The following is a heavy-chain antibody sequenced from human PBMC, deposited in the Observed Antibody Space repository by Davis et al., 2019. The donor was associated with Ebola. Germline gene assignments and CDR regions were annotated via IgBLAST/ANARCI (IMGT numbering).Heavy chain of an antibody. Sequence: GESLKISCAASGFTFSSYWMSWVRQAPGKGLEWVANIKQDGSEKYYVDSVKGRFTISRDNAKNSLYLQMNSLRAEDTAVYYCARRRTALEWLPHLGYYYYMDVWGKGTTVTVSS. D-gene: IGHD3-3*01. CDR3: ARRRTALEWLPHLGYYYYMDV. J-gene: IGHJ6*03. CDR2: IKQDGSEK. CDR1: GFTFSSYW. V-gene: IGHV3-7*01.